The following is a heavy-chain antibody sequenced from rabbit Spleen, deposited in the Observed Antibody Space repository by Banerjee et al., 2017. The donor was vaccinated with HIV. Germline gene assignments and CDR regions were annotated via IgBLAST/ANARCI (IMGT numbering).Heavy chain of an antibody. Sequence: QEQLVESGGGLVQPGASLTLTCTASGFSFDSGYVMCWVRQAPGKGLEWIACVNTGSSGFTYFASWAKGRFTISKTSSTTVTLQVTSLTAADTATYFCARDSGTSFSSYGMDLWGQGTLVTVS. CDR2: VNTGSSGFT. V-gene: IGHV1S45*01. D-gene: IGHD8-1*01. CDR1: GFSFDSGYV. CDR3: ARDSGTSFSSYGMDL. J-gene: IGHJ3*01.